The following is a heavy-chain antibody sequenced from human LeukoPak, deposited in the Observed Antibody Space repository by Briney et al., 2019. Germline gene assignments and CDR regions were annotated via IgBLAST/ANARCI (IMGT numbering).Heavy chain of an antibody. CDR1: GGSFSGYY. CDR2: INHSGST. Sequence: PSETLSLTCAVYGGSFSGYYWSWIRQPPGKGLEWIGEINHSGSTNYNPSLKSRVTISVDTSKNQFSLKLSPVTAADTAVYYCAREIPDIVVVPAAIGWFDPWGQGTLVTASS. V-gene: IGHV4-34*01. D-gene: IGHD2-2*02. CDR3: AREIPDIVVVPAAIGWFDP. J-gene: IGHJ5*02.